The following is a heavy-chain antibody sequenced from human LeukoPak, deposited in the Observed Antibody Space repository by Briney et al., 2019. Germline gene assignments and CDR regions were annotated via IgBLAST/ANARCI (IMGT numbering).Heavy chain of an antibody. CDR1: GYTFADYA. Sequence: ASVKGSCKASGYTFADYAMHWVRQAPGQRLEWMGWINAGNGNTKYSQKFQGRVTITRDTSASTAYMELSSLKTEDTAVYYCARELWPFYFDYWGQGTLVTVSS. V-gene: IGHV1-3*01. CDR3: ARELWPFYFDY. D-gene: IGHD3-10*01. J-gene: IGHJ4*02. CDR2: INAGNGNT.